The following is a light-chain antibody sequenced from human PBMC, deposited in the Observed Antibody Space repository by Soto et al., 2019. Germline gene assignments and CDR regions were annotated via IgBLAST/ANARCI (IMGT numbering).Light chain of an antibody. CDR1: QAIRND. V-gene: IGKV1-17*02. J-gene: IGKJ1*01. CDR3: QQYTAYSPWT. Sequence: IQMTQSPSSLSASVGDRVIITCRASQAIRNDLGWYQQKPGKAPKLLIYTASTLQSGVPSRFSGSGSATEFTLTINDLQPEDAATYYCQQYTAYSPWTFGPGTKVDI. CDR2: TAS.